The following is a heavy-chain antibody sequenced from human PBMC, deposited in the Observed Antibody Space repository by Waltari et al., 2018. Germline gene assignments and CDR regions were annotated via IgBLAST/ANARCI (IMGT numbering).Heavy chain of an antibody. CDR3: ARDCSSTSCYYYDYYYGMDV. Sequence: QVQLVQSGAEVKKPGSSVKVSCKASGGTFSSYAISWVRQAPGQGLEWMGRIIPIFGKANYAQKCQGGVAMTADKATGTAYMERSSLGSEDTAVYYCARDCSSTSCYYYDYYYGMDVWGQGTTVTVSS. J-gene: IGHJ6*02. V-gene: IGHV1-69*04. D-gene: IGHD2-2*01. CDR1: GGTFSSYA. CDR2: IIPIFGKA.